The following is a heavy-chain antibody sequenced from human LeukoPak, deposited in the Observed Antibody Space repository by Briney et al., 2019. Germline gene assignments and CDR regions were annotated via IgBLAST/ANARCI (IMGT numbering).Heavy chain of an antibody. J-gene: IGHJ3*02. Sequence: GGSLRLSCAASGFTFSSYGMSWVRQAPGKGLEWVSAISGSGGSTYYADSVKGRFTISRDNAMNSVYLQMNSLRAEDTALYSCAKATIWGAFDIWGQGTMVTVSS. CDR2: ISGSGGST. CDR3: AKATIWGAFDI. D-gene: IGHD7-27*01. V-gene: IGHV3-23*01. CDR1: GFTFSSYG.